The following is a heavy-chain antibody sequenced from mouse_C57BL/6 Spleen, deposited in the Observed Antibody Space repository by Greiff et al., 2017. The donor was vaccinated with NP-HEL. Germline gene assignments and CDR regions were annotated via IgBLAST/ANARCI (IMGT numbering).Heavy chain of an antibody. D-gene: IGHD1-1*01. CDR1: GFSLTSYG. CDR3: ARGGYYYHYFDY. V-gene: IGHV2-2*01. J-gene: IGHJ2*01. CDR2: IWSGGST. Sequence: VMLVESGPGLVQPSQSLSITCTVSGFSLTSYGVHWVRQSPGKGLEWLGVIWSGGSTDYNAAFISRLSISKDNSKSQVFLKMNSLQADDTAIYYCARGGYYYHYFDYWGQGTTLTVSS.